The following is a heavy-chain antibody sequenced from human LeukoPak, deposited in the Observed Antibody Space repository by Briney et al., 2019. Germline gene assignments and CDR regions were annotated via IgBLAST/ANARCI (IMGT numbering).Heavy chain of an antibody. D-gene: IGHD1-14*01. Sequence: SETLSLTCAVYGGSFSGYYWSWIRQPPGKGLEWIGEINHSGSTNYNPSLKSRVTTSVDTSKNQFSLKLSSVTAADTAVYYCARLGEATGAFDIWGQGTMVTVSS. CDR1: GGSFSGYY. J-gene: IGHJ3*02. V-gene: IGHV4-34*01. CDR2: INHSGST. CDR3: ARLGEATGAFDI.